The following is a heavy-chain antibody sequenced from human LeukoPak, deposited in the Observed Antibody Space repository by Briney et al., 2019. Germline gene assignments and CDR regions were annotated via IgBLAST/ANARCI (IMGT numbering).Heavy chain of an antibody. D-gene: IGHD5-18*01. Sequence: GGSLRLSCAASGFTVTSNYMSWVRQAPGKGLEWVSILYNGVSIYYADSVKGRFTISRDNSKNTLYLQMNSLRAEDTAVYYCAFGYTNNYWGQGTLVTVSS. CDR3: AFGYTNNY. J-gene: IGHJ4*02. CDR1: GFTVTSNY. CDR2: LYNGVSI. V-gene: IGHV3-53*01.